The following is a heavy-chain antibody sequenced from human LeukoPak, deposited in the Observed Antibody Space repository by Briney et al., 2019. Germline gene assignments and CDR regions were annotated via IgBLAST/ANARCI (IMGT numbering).Heavy chain of an antibody. D-gene: IGHD1-26*01. CDR1: GYSFTSYW. V-gene: IGHV5-51*01. J-gene: IGHJ2*01. Sequence: GESLKISCKGSGYSFTSYWIGWVRQMPGKGLEWMGIIYAGDSDTRYSPSFQGQVTISVDKSISTAYLQWSSLQASDTAMYYCARHATVGVTPWYFGLWGRGTLVTVSS. CDR2: IYAGDSDT. CDR3: ARHATVGVTPWYFGL.